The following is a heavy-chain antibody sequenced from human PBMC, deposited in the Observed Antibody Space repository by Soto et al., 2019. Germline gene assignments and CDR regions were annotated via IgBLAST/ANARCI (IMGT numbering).Heavy chain of an antibody. CDR1: GFTFSDYY. Sequence: GGSLRLSCAASGFTFSDYYMSWIRQAPGKGLEWVSYISSSGSTIYYADSVKGRFTISRDNAKNSLYLQMNSLRAEDTAVYYCARADYGSGNYYYYYYMDGWGKGTTVTVSS. CDR2: ISSSGSTI. V-gene: IGHV3-11*01. J-gene: IGHJ6*03. D-gene: IGHD3-10*01. CDR3: ARADYGSGNYYYYYYMDG.